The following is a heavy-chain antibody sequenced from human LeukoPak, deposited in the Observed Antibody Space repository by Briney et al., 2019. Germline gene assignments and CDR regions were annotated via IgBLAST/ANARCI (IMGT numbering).Heavy chain of an antibody. D-gene: IGHD2-15*01. CDR1: GGSFSGYY. CDR3: ARGRKVVVAATVYFDY. J-gene: IGHJ4*02. Sequence: SGTLSLTCAVYGGSFSGYYWSWIRQPPGKGLEWIGEINHSGSTNYNLSLKSRVTISVDTSKNQFSLKLSSVTAADTAVYYCARGRKVVVAATVYFDYWGQGTLVTVSS. V-gene: IGHV4-34*01. CDR2: INHSGST.